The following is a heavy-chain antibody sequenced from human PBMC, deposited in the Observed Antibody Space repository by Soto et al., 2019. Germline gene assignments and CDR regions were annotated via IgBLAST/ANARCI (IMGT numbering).Heavy chain of an antibody. D-gene: IGHD3-3*01. V-gene: IGHV4-34*01. Sequence: SETLSLTCAVYGGPFSGYYWSWIRQPPGKGLEWIGEINHSGSTNYNPSLKSRVTISVDTSKNQFSLKLSSVTAADTAVYYCARGTSDRITIFGVVIIRDHGMDVWGQGTTVTVSS. CDR2: INHSGST. J-gene: IGHJ6*02. CDR1: GGPFSGYY. CDR3: ARGTSDRITIFGVVIIRDHGMDV.